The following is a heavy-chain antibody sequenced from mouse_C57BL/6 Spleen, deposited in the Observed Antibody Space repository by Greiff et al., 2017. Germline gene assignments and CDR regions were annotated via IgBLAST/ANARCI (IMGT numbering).Heavy chain of an antibody. V-gene: IGHV5-6*01. J-gene: IGHJ2*01. CDR3: ARVDGYYGFDY. Sequence: DVHLVESGGDLVKPGGSLKLSCAASGFTFSSYGMSWVRQTPDKRLEWVATISSGGSYTYYPDSVKGRFTISRDNAKNTLYLQMSSLKSEDTAMYYCARVDGYYGFDYWGQGTTLTVSS. CDR2: ISSGGSYT. D-gene: IGHD2-3*01. CDR1: GFTFSSYG.